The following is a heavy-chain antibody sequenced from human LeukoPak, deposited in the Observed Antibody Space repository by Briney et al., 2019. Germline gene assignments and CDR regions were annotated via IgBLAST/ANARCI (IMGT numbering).Heavy chain of an antibody. J-gene: IGHJ5*02. CDR2: INHSGST. Sequence: SETLSLTCAVYGGSFSGYYWSWIRQPPGKGLEWIGEINHSGSTNYNPSLKSRVTISVDTSKNQFSLKLSSVTVADTAVYYCARGLRYDILPGPSWFDPWGQGTLVTVSS. V-gene: IGHV4-34*01. D-gene: IGHD3-9*01. CDR3: ARGLRYDILPGPSWFDP. CDR1: GGSFSGYY.